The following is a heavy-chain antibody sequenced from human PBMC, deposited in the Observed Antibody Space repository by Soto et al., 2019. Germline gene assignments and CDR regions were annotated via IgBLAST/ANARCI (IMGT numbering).Heavy chain of an antibody. CDR3: ARGRRKGYGSGSYRSSYYYYGMDV. Sequence: SETRSLTCAVYGGSFSGYYWSWIRQPPGKGLEWIGEINHSGSTNYNPSLKSRVTISVDTSKNQFSLKLSSVTAADTAVYYCARGRRKGYGSGSYRSSYYYYGMDVWGQGTTVT. CDR1: GGSFSGYY. J-gene: IGHJ6*02. V-gene: IGHV4-34*01. D-gene: IGHD3-10*01. CDR2: INHSGST.